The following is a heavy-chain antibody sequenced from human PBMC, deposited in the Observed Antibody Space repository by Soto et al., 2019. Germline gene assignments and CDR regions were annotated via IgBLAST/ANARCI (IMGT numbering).Heavy chain of an antibody. D-gene: IGHD4-17*01. CDR3: ARFVTTRYYYGMDV. CDR1: GGSISSGGYY. V-gene: IGHV4-31*03. J-gene: IGHJ6*02. Sequence: PSETLSLTCTVSGGSISSGGYYWSWIRQHPGKGLEWIGYIYYSGSTYYNPSLKSRVTISVDTSKNQFSLKLSSVTAADTAVYYCARFVTTRYYYGMDVWGQGTTVTVSS. CDR2: IYYSGST.